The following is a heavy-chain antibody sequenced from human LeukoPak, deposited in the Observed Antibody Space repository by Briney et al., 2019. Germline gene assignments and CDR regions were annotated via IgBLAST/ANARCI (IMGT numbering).Heavy chain of an antibody. CDR2: ISGSGGST. J-gene: IGHJ4*02. V-gene: IGHV3-23*01. CDR1: GFTFSSYA. Sequence: GGSLRLSCAASGFTFSSYAMSWVRQAPGKGLEWVSAISGSGGSTYYADSVKGRFTISRDNSKNTLYLQMNSLRAEDTVVYYCAKDRGVVGANLYYFDFCGQGTLVTVSS. CDR3: AKDRGVVGANLYYFDF. D-gene: IGHD1-26*01.